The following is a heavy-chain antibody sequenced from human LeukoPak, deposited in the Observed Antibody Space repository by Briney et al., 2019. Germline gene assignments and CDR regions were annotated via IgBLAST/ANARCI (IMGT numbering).Heavy chain of an antibody. CDR2: IDSSGGYM. Sequence: GGSLRLSCEASGSTFNTYSMNWARQAPGKGLEWVSSIDSSGGYMFYADSVKGRFIISRDNAKDSLYLQMNSLRVEDTAVYYCLRGDRRDYWGQGTLVTVSS. V-gene: IGHV3-21*06. CDR3: LRGDRRDY. J-gene: IGHJ4*02. CDR1: GSTFNTYS.